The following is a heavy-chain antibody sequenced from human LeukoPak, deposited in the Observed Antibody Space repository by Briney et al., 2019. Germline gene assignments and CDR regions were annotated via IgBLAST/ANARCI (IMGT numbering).Heavy chain of an antibody. V-gene: IGHV5-51*01. CDR3: ASGGGDYYYDSSGYYYQNWFDP. Sequence: GESLKISCKGSGYSFATYWIGWVRQMPGKGLEWMGIIYPGDSDTRYSPSFQGQVTISADKSISTAYLQWSSLKASDTAMYYCASGGGDYYYDSSGYYYQNWFDPWGQGTLVTVSS. CDR1: GYSFATYW. CDR2: IYPGDSDT. J-gene: IGHJ5*02. D-gene: IGHD3-22*01.